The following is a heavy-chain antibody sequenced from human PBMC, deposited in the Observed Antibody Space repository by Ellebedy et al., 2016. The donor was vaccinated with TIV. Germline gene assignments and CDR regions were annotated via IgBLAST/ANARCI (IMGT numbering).Heavy chain of an antibody. J-gene: IGHJ6*02. Sequence: SETLSLTCAVSSGSISSRNWWSWVRQSPGRGLEWIGEIYHSGSTYYNPSLKSRVTISVDTSKNQFSLKLTSVTAADTAVYYCARGKRHVDTAMVSYSYYYYGMDVWGQGTTVTVSS. D-gene: IGHD5-18*01. CDR3: ARGKRHVDTAMVSYSYYYYGMDV. CDR1: SGSISSRNW. V-gene: IGHV4-4*02. CDR2: IYHSGST.